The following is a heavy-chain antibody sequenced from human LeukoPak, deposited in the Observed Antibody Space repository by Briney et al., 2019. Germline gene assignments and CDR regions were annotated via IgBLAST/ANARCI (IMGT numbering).Heavy chain of an antibody. CDR2: IYTSGST. D-gene: IGHD4-11*01. J-gene: IGHJ4*02. CDR3: ARLIRTTVSDYFDY. V-gene: IGHV4-4*09. Sequence: SETLSLTCTVSGDSFSSQYWSWIRQPPGEGLEWIGYIYTSGSTNYNPSLKSRVTISVDTSKNQFSLKLSSVTAADTAVYYCARLIRTTVSDYFDYWGQGTLVTVSS. CDR1: GDSFSSQY.